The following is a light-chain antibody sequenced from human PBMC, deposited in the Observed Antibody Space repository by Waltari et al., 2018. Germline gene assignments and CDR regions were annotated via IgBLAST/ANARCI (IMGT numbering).Light chain of an antibody. CDR3: QHYLRLPVT. CDR2: GAS. J-gene: IGKJ1*01. V-gene: IGKV3-20*01. CDR1: ESVSRA. Sequence: EIVLTQSPGTLSLSVGERATVSCRASESVSRALAWDQQKPGQAPRLLIYGASTRATGIPDRFSGSGSGTDFSLTISRLEPDDFAVYYCQHYLRLPVTFGQGTTVEI.